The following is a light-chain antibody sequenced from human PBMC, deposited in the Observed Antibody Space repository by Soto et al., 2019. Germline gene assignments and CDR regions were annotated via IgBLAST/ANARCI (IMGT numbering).Light chain of an antibody. CDR2: GAS. J-gene: IGKJ2*01. Sequence: EVVMTQSPATLSVSPGERATLSCRASQNLSRNLAWYQQQPGQAPRLLIYGASTRATGIPARFSGSGSGTDFTLTISSLQSEDFAVYCCQHYDNWPHTFGQGTKLAIK. CDR3: QHYDNWPHT. CDR1: QNLSRN. V-gene: IGKV3-15*01.